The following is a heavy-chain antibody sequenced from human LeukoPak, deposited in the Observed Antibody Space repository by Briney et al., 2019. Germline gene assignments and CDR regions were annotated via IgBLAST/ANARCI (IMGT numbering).Heavy chain of an antibody. Sequence: PGGSLRLSCAASGFTFSSSAMSWVRQVPGKGLEWVSGISASGGSTSYADSVKGRFTISRDNSKNTLYLQMNSLRAEDTAVYYCAKDYSGSYLLPFDYWGQGTLVTVSS. CDR2: ISASGGST. J-gene: IGHJ4*02. V-gene: IGHV3-23*01. D-gene: IGHD1-26*01. CDR3: AKDYSGSYLLPFDY. CDR1: GFTFSSSA.